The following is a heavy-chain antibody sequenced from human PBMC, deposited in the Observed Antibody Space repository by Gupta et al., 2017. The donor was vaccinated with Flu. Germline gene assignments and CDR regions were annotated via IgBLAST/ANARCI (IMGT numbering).Heavy chain of an antibody. CDR1: GFIFYTCG. CDR2: ISYDGTKD. J-gene: IGHJ4*02. V-gene: IGHV3-30*18. D-gene: IGHD4-17*01. Sequence: QLQMVESGEGVVQPGTSLRLSCSASGFIFYTCGVYWVSHPPGKGLEWVAFISYDGTKDSYADSVKGRFTISRDNSRNTLYLQMNNLASDDTAVYHCAKTPRDYGDYDYYFASWGQGTLVTVSS. CDR3: AKTPRDYGDYDYYFAS.